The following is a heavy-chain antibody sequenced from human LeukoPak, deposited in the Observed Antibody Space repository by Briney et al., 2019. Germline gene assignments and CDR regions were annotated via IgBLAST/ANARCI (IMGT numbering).Heavy chain of an antibody. Sequence: PGRSLRLSCAASGFTLSRYGMRWVRHALGKGGGWVVVISYGGSNKNYADSVKGPFTISRDKSKNTLYLQMNSLRPEDAAVYYCAKERATETRRLDYWGQGTLVTVSS. J-gene: IGHJ4*02. CDR2: ISYGGSNK. CDR3: AKERATETRRLDY. V-gene: IGHV3-30*18. CDR1: GFTLSRYG.